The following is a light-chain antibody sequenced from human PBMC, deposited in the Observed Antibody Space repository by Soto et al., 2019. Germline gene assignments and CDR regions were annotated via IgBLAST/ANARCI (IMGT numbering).Light chain of an antibody. CDR1: QSVSSSY. CDR2: AAS. CDR3: QQYDSSPLT. V-gene: IGKV3-20*01. Sequence: EIVLTQSPGTLSLSPGERATLSCRASQSVSSSYLAWYQQKPGQAPRLLIYAASSRATGIPDRFSGSGSGTDFTFTISRLEPEDFAVYYCQQYDSSPLTFGPGTKVDIK. J-gene: IGKJ3*01.